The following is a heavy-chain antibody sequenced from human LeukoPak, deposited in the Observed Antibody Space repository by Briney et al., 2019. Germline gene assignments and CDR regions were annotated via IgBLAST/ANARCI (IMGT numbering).Heavy chain of an antibody. Sequence: GGSLRLSCAASGFTFSSYSMNWVRQAPGKGLEWVSSISSSSDYIYYADSVKGRFTNSRDNAKNSLSLQMNSLRAEDTAVYYCARYYFNDDGYSEDAFDIWGQGTMVTVSS. CDR3: ARYYFNDDGYSEDAFDI. CDR2: ISSSSDYI. CDR1: GFTFSSYS. D-gene: IGHD2/OR15-2a*01. J-gene: IGHJ3*02. V-gene: IGHV3-21*01.